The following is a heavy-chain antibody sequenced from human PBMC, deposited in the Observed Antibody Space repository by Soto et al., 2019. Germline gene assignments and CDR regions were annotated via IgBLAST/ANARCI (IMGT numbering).Heavy chain of an antibody. CDR2: ISAYNGNT. V-gene: IGHV1-18*01. Sequence: QVQLVQSGAEMKKPGASVRVSCKTSGDTFGTSGFHWVRQAPGQGLEWMGWISAYNGNTYYIQKLHGRVTMTTDTATSTAYMELRSLKSDDPAVYFCARDYLLVVPSALDIWGQGTMVTVSS. CDR3: ARDYLLVVPSALDI. CDR1: GDTFGTSG. D-gene: IGHD2-2*01. J-gene: IGHJ3*02.